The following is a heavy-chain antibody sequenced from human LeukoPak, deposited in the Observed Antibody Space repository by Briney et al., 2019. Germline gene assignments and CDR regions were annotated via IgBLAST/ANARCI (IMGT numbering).Heavy chain of an antibody. CDR1: GGSISSYY. Sequence: SETLSLTCTVSGGSISSYYWSWIRQPPGKGLEWIGYIYYSGSTNYNPSLKSRVTISVDTSKNQSSLKLSSVTAADTAVYYCARAYHSSWYLNWFDPWGQGTLVTVSS. J-gene: IGHJ5*02. D-gene: IGHD6-13*01. CDR2: IYYSGST. CDR3: ARAYHSSWYLNWFDP. V-gene: IGHV4-59*08.